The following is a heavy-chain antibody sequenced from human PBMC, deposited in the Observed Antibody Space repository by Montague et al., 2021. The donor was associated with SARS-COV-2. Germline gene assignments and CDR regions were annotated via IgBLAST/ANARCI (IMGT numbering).Heavy chain of an antibody. J-gene: IGHJ3*02. V-gene: IGHV2-70*01. D-gene: IGHD1-26*01. CDR2: IDWDXDK. CDR1: GFSLSTSGMC. Sequence: PALVKPTQTLTPTCTFSGFSLSTSGMCVSWIRQPPGKALEWLALIDWDXDKYYSTSLKTRLTISKDTSKNQVVLTMTNMDPVDTATYYCARIWGATRGDAFDIWGQGTMVTVSS. CDR3: ARIWGATRGDAFDI.